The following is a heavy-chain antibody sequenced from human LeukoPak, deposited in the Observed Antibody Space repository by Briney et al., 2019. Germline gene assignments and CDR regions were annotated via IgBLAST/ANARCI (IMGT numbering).Heavy chain of an antibody. Sequence: PSETLSLTCTVSGGSISSSSYYWGWIRQPPGKGLEWIGSIYYSGSTYYNPSLKSRVTMSVDTSQKQFSLRLTSLRAADTAVYYCARGRYLTTLGGAAAGFLDYWGQGTVVTVSS. CDR2: IYYSGST. CDR1: GGSISSSSYY. CDR3: ARGRYLTTLGGAAAGFLDY. D-gene: IGHD6-13*01. V-gene: IGHV4-39*07. J-gene: IGHJ4*02.